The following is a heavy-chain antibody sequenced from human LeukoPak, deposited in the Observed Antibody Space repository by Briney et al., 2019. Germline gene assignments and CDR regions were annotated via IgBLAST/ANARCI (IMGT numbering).Heavy chain of an antibody. CDR3: ASGYGSGSEYFDY. CDR2: IYYSGST. D-gene: IGHD3-10*01. CDR1: GGSISSSSYY. Sequence: SETLSLTCTVSGGSISSSSYYWGWIRQPPGKGLEWIGSIYYSGSTYYNPSLKSRVTISVDTSKNQFSLKLSSVTAADTAVYYCASGYGSGSEYFDYWGQGTLVTVSS. J-gene: IGHJ4*02. V-gene: IGHV4-39*01.